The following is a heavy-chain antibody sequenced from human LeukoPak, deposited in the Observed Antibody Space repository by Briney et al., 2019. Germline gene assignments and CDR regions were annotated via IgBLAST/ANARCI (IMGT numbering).Heavy chain of an antibody. CDR1: GGSFSGYY. J-gene: IGHJ4*02. CDR3: TRDPIMNDYDPYDY. CDR2: INHSGST. D-gene: IGHD4-17*01. Sequence: SETLSLTCAVYGGSFSGYYWSWIRQPPGKGLEWIGEINHSGSTNYNPSLKRRVTISVDTSKNQFSLKLSSVTAADTAVYYCTRDPIMNDYDPYDYWGQGTLVTVSS. V-gene: IGHV4-34*01.